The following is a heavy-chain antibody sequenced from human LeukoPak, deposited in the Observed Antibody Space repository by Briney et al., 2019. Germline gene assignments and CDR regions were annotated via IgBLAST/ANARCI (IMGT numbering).Heavy chain of an antibody. V-gene: IGHV4-34*01. CDR1: GGSFSGYY. D-gene: IGHD3-22*01. J-gene: IGHJ4*02. Sequence: SETLSLTCAVYGGSFSGYYWSWIRQPPGKGLEWIGEINHSGSTNYNPSLKSRVTISVDTSKNQFSLTLSSVTAADTAVYYCASEGGMIVVDWGQGTLVTVSS. CDR2: INHSGST. CDR3: ASEGGMIVVD.